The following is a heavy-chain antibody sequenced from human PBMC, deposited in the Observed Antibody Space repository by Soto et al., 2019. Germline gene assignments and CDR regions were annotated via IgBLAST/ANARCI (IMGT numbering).Heavy chain of an antibody. V-gene: IGHV3-23*01. CDR2: FSGSGGNI. CDR3: AKDPPWTVGPLAMDV. J-gene: IGHJ6*02. D-gene: IGHD2-2*01. Sequence: HPGGSLRLSYVATGFTFSSHAMSWVRHVPGKGLEWVSTFSGSGGNIYYGESVKGRFTISRDDPKNTLYLDMNSLRVEDTAVYYCAKDPPWTVGPLAMDVWGQGTTVPVSS. CDR1: GFTFSSHA.